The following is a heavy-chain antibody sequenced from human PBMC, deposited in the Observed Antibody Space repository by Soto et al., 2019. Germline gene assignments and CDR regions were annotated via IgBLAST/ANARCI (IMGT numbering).Heavy chain of an antibody. CDR2: ISGSGGST. D-gene: IGHD3-22*01. V-gene: IGHV3-23*01. Sequence: GWALRLSCASAGVTFSSDAISLVRQSSGKGLEWVSAIISGSGGSTYYADSVQGRFTISRDNSKNTLYLQMNSLRAEDTAVYYCAKLMIYHDSSGYNWGQGTLVTVSS. CDR1: GVTFSSDA. CDR3: AKLMIYHDSSGYN. J-gene: IGHJ4*02.